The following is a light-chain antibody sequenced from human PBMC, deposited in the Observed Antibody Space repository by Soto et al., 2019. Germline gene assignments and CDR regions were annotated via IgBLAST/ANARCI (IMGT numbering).Light chain of an antibody. CDR3: QQRSDWPIT. CDR1: QSVGSY. V-gene: IGKV3-11*01. J-gene: IGKJ5*01. CDR2: DAS. Sequence: EFVLTQSPATLSLSPGERATLSCRASQSVGSYLVWYQHKPGQAPRLLIYDASNRATGIPARFSGSGSGTDVTLTISRLEPEDFAVYFCQQRSDWPITFGQGTRLDMK.